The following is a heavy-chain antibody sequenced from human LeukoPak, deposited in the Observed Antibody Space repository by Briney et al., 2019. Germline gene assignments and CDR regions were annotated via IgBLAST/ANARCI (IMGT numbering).Heavy chain of an antibody. V-gene: IGHV1-46*01. CDR2: INPSGGST. Sequence: ASVKVSCKASGGTFSSYAISWVRQAPGQGLEWMGIINPSGGSTSYAQKFQGRVTMTRDMSTSTVYMELSSLRSEDTAVYYCARVSGTIFGVVLDYWGQGTLVTVSS. CDR1: GGTFSSYA. CDR3: ARVSGTIFGVVLDY. D-gene: IGHD3-3*01. J-gene: IGHJ4*02.